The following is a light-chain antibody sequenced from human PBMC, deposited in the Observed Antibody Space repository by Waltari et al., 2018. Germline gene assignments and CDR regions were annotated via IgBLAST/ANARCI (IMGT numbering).Light chain of an antibody. J-gene: IGLJ2*01. CDR1: SSNIGSNA. V-gene: IGLV1-44*01. CDR2: SSN. Sequence: QSVLTQPPSVSGRPGQRVTISCSGSSSNIGSNAVNWYQQLPGTAPQLRIHSSNPRSSGGPGRFAGSKSVTYASLARSGLQSEDEAEYHCAAWDDSLNGFMVFGGGTKLTVL. CDR3: AAWDDSLNGFMV.